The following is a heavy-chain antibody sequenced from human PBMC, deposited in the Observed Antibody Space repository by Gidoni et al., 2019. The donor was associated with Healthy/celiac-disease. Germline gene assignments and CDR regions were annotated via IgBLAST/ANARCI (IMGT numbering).Heavy chain of an antibody. J-gene: IGHJ4*02. V-gene: IGHV1-18*01. D-gene: IGHD2-2*02. CDR3: ASFFCSSTSCYKGEVSPFDY. CDR2: ISAYNGNT. CDR1: GYTFTSYG. Sequence: QVQLVQSGAEVKKPGASVTVSCKASGYTFTSYGISWVRQAPGQGLEWMGWISAYNGNTNYAQKLQGRVTMTTDTSTSTAYMELRSLRSDDTAVYYCASFFCSSTSCYKGEVSPFDYWGQGTLVTVSS.